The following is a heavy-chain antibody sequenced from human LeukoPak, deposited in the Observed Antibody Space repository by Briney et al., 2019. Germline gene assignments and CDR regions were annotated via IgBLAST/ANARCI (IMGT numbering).Heavy chain of an antibody. V-gene: IGHV4-31*03. Sequence: SSQTLSPTCSVSGGSVSSGAYYWGWIRQHPGRGLEWIAYIYYSGSTYYNPSLESRVRISIDTSKNQFSLRLSSVTAADTAVYYCARVYDINLHYFDYWGQGTLVTVSS. D-gene: IGHD3-9*01. CDR2: IYYSGST. CDR1: GGSVSSGAYY. CDR3: ARVYDINLHYFDY. J-gene: IGHJ4*02.